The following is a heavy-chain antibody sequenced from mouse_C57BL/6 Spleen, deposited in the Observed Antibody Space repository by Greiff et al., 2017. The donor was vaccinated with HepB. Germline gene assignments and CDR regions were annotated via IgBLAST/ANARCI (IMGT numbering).Heavy chain of an antibody. V-gene: IGHV1-5*01. Sequence: VQLQQSGTVLARPGASVKMSCKTSGYTFTSYWMHWVKQRPGQGLEWIGAIYPGNSDTSYNQKFKGKAKLTAVTSASTAYMELSSLTNEDSAVYYCTRRGTVVATGAMDYWGQGTSVTVSS. CDR2: IYPGNSDT. CDR1: GYTFTSYW. CDR3: TRRGTVVATGAMDY. D-gene: IGHD1-1*01. J-gene: IGHJ4*01.